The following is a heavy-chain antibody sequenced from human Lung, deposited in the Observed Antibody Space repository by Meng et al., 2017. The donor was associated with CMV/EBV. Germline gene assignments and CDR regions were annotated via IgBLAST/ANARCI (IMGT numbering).Heavy chain of an antibody. CDR3: AKEGTMVRGVYYYYYGMDV. J-gene: IGHJ6*02. V-gene: IGHV4-39*07. D-gene: IGHD3-10*01. CDR2: IYYSGST. Sequence: SETLSPTCTVPGGSISSSSYYWGWIRQPPGRGLEWIGTIYYSGSTYYNPSLKSRVTISLDTSKNQFSLKLSSVTAADTAVYYCAKEGTMVRGVYYYYYGMDVWGQGTTVTVSS. CDR1: GGSISSSSYY.